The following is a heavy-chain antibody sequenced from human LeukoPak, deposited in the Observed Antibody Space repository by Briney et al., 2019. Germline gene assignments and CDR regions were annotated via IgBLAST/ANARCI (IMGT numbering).Heavy chain of an antibody. CDR1: GFTFSSYA. Sequence: PGGSLRLSCAASGFTFSSYAMRWVRQAPGKGLEWVSAISGSGGSTYYADSVKGRFTISRDNSKNTLYLQMNSLRAEDTAVYYCAKEGDRIVATPRDYWGQGTLVTVSS. CDR2: ISGSGGST. J-gene: IGHJ4*02. D-gene: IGHD5-12*01. CDR3: AKEGDRIVATPRDY. V-gene: IGHV3-23*01.